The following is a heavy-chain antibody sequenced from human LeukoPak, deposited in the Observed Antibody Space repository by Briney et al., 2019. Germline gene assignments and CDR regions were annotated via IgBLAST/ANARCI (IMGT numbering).Heavy chain of an antibody. CDR2: INPNSGGT. CDR1: GYTFTGYY. J-gene: IGHJ6*02. D-gene: IGHD3-9*01. Sequence: GASVKVSCKASGYTFTGYYMHWVRQAPGQGLEWMGRINPNSGGTNYAQKFQGRVTMTRDTSNSTAYMELSRLRSDDTAVYYCARDHYYDIVTGYYSVDHYYGMDVWGQGTTVTVSS. CDR3: ARDHYYDIVTGYYSVDHYYGMDV. V-gene: IGHV1-2*06.